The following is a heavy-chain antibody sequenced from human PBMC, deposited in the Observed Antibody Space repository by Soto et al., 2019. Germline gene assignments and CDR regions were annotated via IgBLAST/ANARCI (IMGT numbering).Heavy chain of an antibody. CDR2: IYYSGST. J-gene: IGHJ4*02. V-gene: IGHV4-61*01. Sequence: SETLSLTCTVSGGSVSSGSYYWSWIRQPPGKGLEWIGYIYYSGSTNYKPSLKSRVTISVDTSKNQFSLKLSSVTAADTAVYFCARDGRLTPKFDYWGQGTLVTVSS. CDR1: GGSVSSGSYY. CDR3: ARDGRLTPKFDY.